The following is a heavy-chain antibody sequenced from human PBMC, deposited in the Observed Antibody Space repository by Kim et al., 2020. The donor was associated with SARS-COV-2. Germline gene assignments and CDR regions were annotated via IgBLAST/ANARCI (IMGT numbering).Heavy chain of an antibody. Sequence: SETLSLTCTVSGGSISSYYWSWIRQPPGKGLEWIGYIYYSGSTNYNPSLKNRVTISVDTSKNQFSLKLSSVTAADTAVYYCARAGGYGSPFAYWGQGTLV. D-gene: IGHD3-10*01. CDR3: ARAGGYGSPFAY. V-gene: IGHV4-59*01. CDR2: IYYSGST. CDR1: GGSISSYY. J-gene: IGHJ4*02.